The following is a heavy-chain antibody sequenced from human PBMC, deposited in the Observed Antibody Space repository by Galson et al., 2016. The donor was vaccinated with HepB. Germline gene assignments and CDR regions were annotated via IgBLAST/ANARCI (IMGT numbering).Heavy chain of an antibody. CDR2: IFPADSDT. J-gene: IGHJ4*02. Sequence: QSGAEVKKPGESLKISCKVSGNIFVSSWIAWVRQMPGKGLQWMGMIFPADSDTKYGPSFQGQVTMSADWSSSTAYLQWRGLEASDTAIYYCARVYGDFGRLDLWGQGTLVTVSP. D-gene: IGHD4-17*01. CDR3: ARVYGDFGRLDL. CDR1: GNIFVSSW. V-gene: IGHV5-51*01.